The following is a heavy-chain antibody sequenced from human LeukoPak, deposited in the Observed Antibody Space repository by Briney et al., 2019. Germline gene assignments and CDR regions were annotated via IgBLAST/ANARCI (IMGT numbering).Heavy chain of an antibody. D-gene: IGHD6-19*01. CDR1: GGTFSSYA. CDR3: ARHPGKTRPGIAVSAVRGYYFDY. Sequence: SVKVSCKASGGTFSSYAISWVRQAPGQGLEWMGGIIPIFGTANYAQKFQGRVTITADESTSTAYMEQSSLRSEDTAVYYCARHPGKTRPGIAVSAVRGYYFDYWGQGNLVTVSS. V-gene: IGHV1-69*01. CDR2: IIPIFGTA. J-gene: IGHJ4*02.